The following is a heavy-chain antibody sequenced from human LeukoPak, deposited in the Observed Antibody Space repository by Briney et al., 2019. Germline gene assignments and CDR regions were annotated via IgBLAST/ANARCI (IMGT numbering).Heavy chain of an antibody. J-gene: IGHJ4*02. D-gene: IGHD6-19*01. Sequence: ASVKVSCKASGYTFTGYYMHWVRQAPGQGLEWMGWINPNSGGTNYAQKFQGRGTMTRDTSISTAYMELSRLRSDDTAVYYCARVGWLVRVFDYWGQGTLVTVSS. CDR2: INPNSGGT. CDR3: ARVGWLVRVFDY. CDR1: GYTFTGYY. V-gene: IGHV1-2*02.